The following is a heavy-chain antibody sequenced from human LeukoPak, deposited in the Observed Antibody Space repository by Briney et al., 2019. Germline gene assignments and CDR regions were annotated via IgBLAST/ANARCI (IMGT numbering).Heavy chain of an antibody. J-gene: IGHJ4*02. V-gene: IGHV4-39*01. D-gene: IGHD3/OR15-3a*01. CDR1: GVSISSSYSY. CDR2: IYYTGNT. Sequence: SETLSLTCTVSGVSISSSYSYWGWIRQPPGLGLEWIGSIYYTGNTYYNASLKSQVSISIDTSKNQFSLKLTSVTAADTAVYYCARQTGSGLFILPGGQGTLVTVSS. CDR3: ARQTGSGLFILP.